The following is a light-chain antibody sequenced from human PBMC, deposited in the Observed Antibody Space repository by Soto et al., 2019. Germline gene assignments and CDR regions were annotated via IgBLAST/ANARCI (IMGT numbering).Light chain of an antibody. CDR3: QQFNNWPHT. CDR2: VAS. V-gene: IGKV3-15*01. CDR1: QSVNQK. J-gene: IGKJ2*01. Sequence: EIVLTQSPATLSVSPGERATLSCRASQSVNQKLGWYQQKPGQAPRLLIYVASYRATGIPARFSGSGSGTEYTLTISNLQAEDFAGYYCQQFNNWPHTCGQGTRLEIK.